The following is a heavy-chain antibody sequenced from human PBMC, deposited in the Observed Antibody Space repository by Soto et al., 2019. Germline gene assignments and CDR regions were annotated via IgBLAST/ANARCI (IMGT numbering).Heavy chain of an antibody. CDR2: ISSSSSTI. CDR1: GFTFSSYS. Sequence: GGSLRLSCAASGFTFSSYSMNWVRQAPGKGLEWVSYISSSSSTIYYADSVKGRFTISRDNAKNSLYLQVNSLRDEDTAVYYCARSQRYDSSGYYPYYFDYWGQGTLVTVSS. V-gene: IGHV3-48*02. J-gene: IGHJ4*02. CDR3: ARSQRYDSSGYYPYYFDY. D-gene: IGHD3-22*01.